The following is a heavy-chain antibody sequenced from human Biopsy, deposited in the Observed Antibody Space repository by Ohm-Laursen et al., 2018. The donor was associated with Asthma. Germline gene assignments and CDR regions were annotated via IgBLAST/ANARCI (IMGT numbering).Heavy chain of an antibody. D-gene: IGHD6-25*01. CDR1: GFTFSDYD. CDR3: ARVFESSEWGPFYHFGLDV. V-gene: IGHV3-30-3*01. J-gene: IGHJ6*02. CDR2: ISYDGTNK. Sequence: SLRLSCAASGFTFSDYDMHWVRQAPGKGLERVAVISYDGTNKDYADSVKGRFTFSRDNSQNTLSLEMNSLRVEDTAVYYCARVFESSEWGPFYHFGLDVWGQGTTVAVSS.